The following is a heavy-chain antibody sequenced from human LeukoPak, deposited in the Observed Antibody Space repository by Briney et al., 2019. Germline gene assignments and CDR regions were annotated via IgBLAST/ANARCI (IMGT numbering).Heavy chain of an antibody. Sequence: GGSLRLSCAASGFTFSSYAMHWVRQAPGKGLEWVAVISYDGSNKYYADSVKGRFTISRDNSKNTLYLQMNSLRAEDTAVYYCAKDRLAARQRGGPGLDYWGQGTLVTVSS. CDR3: AKDRLAARQRGGPGLDY. V-gene: IGHV3-30-3*01. CDR1: GFTFSSYA. CDR2: ISYDGSNK. D-gene: IGHD6-6*01. J-gene: IGHJ4*02.